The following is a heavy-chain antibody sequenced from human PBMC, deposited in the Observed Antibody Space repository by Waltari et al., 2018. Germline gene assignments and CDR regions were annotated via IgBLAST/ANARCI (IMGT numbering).Heavy chain of an antibody. Sequence: QVQLQESGPSLLKPSEPLALSCTVSGGSISGFYWSWVRQPPGKGLDWIGYIYYTGSTNFNPSLKSRVTMSVDTSKNQFSLKLSSVTAADTAFYYCARGGGGDWEWFDPWGQGTLVTVSS. D-gene: IGHD2-21*02. CDR2: IYYTGST. CDR1: GGSISGFY. J-gene: IGHJ5*02. V-gene: IGHV4-59*01. CDR3: ARGGGGDWEWFDP.